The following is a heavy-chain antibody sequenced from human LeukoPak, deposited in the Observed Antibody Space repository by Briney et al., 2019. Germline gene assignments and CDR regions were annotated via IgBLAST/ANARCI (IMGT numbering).Heavy chain of an antibody. Sequence: GGSLRLSCAASGFTLSSYAMSWVRQAPGKGLVWVSRIEGDGSSTSYADSVKGRFTISRDNAKNTLDLQMNSLRAEDTAVYYCARDPSYTSGYFDDWGQGTPVIVSS. J-gene: IGHJ4*02. V-gene: IGHV3-74*01. CDR2: IEGDGSST. CDR1: GFTLSSYA. D-gene: IGHD6-19*01. CDR3: ARDPSYTSGYFDD.